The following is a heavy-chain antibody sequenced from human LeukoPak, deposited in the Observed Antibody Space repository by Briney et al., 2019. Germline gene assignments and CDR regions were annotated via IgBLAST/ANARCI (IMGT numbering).Heavy chain of an antibody. CDR1: GGSFSGYY. CDR3: ARGGRPPCYSTR. J-gene: IGHJ4*02. Sequence: SETLSLTCAVYGGSFSGYYWSWIRQPPGKGLEWIGEINHSGSTNYNPSLKSRVTISVDTSKNQFSLKLSSVTAADTAVYYCARGGRPPCYSTRWGQGTLVTVSS. D-gene: IGHD2-15*01. CDR2: INHSGST. V-gene: IGHV4-34*01.